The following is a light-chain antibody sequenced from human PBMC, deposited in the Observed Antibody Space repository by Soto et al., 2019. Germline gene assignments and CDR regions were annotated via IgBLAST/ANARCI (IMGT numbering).Light chain of an antibody. CDR2: AAS. J-gene: IGKJ5*01. V-gene: IGKV1-9*01. CDR1: QDITSY. CDR3: QQVNIYPIT. Sequence: DIQLTQSPSFLSASVGDRVTITCRASQDITSYLAWYQQKPGKAPKLLIYAASALQTGVPSRFSGSRSGTEFTLTISSLQPEDFATYYCQQVNIYPITFGQGTRLDIK.